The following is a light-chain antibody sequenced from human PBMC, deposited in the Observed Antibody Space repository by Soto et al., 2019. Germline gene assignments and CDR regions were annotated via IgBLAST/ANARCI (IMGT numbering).Light chain of an antibody. CDR2: KAS. CDR1: QSISSW. Sequence: DIQMTQSPSTLSASVGDRVTITCRASQSISSWLAWYQQKPGKSPKLLIYKASSLESGVPSSFSGSGSGTEFTLTISSLQPDDFATYYCQHYNSYSHTFGQGTKLEIK. CDR3: QHYNSYSHT. V-gene: IGKV1-5*03. J-gene: IGKJ2*01.